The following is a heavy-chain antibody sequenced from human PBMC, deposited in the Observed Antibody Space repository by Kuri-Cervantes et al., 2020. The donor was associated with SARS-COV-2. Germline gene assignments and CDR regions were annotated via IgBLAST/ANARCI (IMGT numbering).Heavy chain of an antibody. V-gene: IGHV3-23*03. J-gene: IGHJ4*02. CDR2: IYSGGST. D-gene: IGHD2-8*01. Sequence: ESLKISCAASGFTFSSYAMSWVRQAPGKGLEWVSVIYSGGSTYYADSVKGRFTISRDNSKNTLYLQMNSLRAEDTAVYYCAKVFYCTNGVCYRVSTQYYFDYWGQGTLVTVSS. CDR3: AKVFYCTNGVCYRVSTQYYFDY. CDR1: GFTFSSYA.